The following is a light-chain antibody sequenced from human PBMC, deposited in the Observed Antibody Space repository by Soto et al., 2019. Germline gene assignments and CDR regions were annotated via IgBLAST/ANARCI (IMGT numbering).Light chain of an antibody. J-gene: IGKJ2*01. V-gene: IGKV3-20*01. CDR1: QSVRYSY. CDR2: GAS. CDR3: QQYGSSPYT. Sequence: EILLTQSPGTLSLSPGERATLSCRASQSVRYSYLAWYQHKPCQALRLLIYGASGRATGIPDRFSGSGSGTDFTLTISRLEPEYFAEYYCQQYGSSPYTFGQGTKLEI.